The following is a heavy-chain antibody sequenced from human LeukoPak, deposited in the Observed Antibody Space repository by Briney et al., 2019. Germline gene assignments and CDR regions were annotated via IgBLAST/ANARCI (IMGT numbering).Heavy chain of an antibody. CDR2: IYSGGST. Sequence: GGSPRLSCAASGFTVSSNYMSWVRQAPGKGLEWVSVIYSGGSTYYADSVKGRFTISRDNSKNTLYLQTNSLRAEDTAVYYCAREWEPHGDDAFDIWRQGTMVTVSS. D-gene: IGHD1-26*01. CDR3: AREWEPHGDDAFDI. V-gene: IGHV3-53*01. J-gene: IGHJ3*02. CDR1: GFTVSSNY.